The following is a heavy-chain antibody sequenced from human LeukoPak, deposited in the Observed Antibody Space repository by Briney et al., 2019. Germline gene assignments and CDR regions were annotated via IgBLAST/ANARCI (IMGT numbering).Heavy chain of an antibody. CDR2: IYYSGST. CDR3: ARGSAVDY. J-gene: IGHJ4*02. V-gene: IGHV4-39*07. CDR1: GGSISSSSYY. Sequence: SETLSLTCTVSGGSISSSSYYWGWIRQPPGKGLEWIGSIYYSGSTYYNPSLKSRVTISVDTSKNQFSLKLSSVTAADTAVYYCARGSAVDYWGQGTLVTVSS.